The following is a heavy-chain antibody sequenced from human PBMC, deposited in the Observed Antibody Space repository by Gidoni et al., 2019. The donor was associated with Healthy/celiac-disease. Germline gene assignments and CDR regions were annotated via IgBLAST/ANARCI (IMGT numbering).Heavy chain of an antibody. Sequence: EVQLLESGGGLVQPGGSLRLSCAASGVTLSSYAMSWVRQAPGKGLEWVSAISGSGGSTYYADSVKGRFTISRDNSKNTLYLQMNSLRAEDTAVYYCAKIKGWTTVYYFDYWGQGTLVTVSS. CDR3: AKIKGWTTVYYFDY. D-gene: IGHD4-17*01. CDR1: GVTLSSYA. J-gene: IGHJ4*02. CDR2: ISGSGGST. V-gene: IGHV3-23*01.